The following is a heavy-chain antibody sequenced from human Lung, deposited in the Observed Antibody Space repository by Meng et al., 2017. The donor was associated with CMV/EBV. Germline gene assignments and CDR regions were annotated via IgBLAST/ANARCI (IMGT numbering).Heavy chain of an antibody. D-gene: IGHD3-3*01. CDR1: GGSFSGYY. CDR3: ARGRYDFWSGYYRGYFDY. J-gene: IGHJ4*02. V-gene: IGHV4-34*01. CDR2: INHSGRT. Sequence: SETLSLXXAVYGGSFSGYYWSWIRQPPGKGLEWIGEINHSGRTNYNPSLKSRVTISVDTSKNQFSLKLSSVTAADTAVYSCARGRYDFWSGYYRGYFDYWGQGXLVTVSS.